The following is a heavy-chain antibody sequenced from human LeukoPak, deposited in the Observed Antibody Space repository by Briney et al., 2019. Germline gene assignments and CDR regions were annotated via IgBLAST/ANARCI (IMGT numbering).Heavy chain of an antibody. CDR3: ARGGHQLSYYFDY. D-gene: IGHD1-1*01. CDR2: TYYRSKWYN. J-gene: IGHJ4*02. CDR1: GDSVSSNSAA. Sequence: SQTLSLTCAISGDSVSSNSAAWHWIRQSPSRGLEWLGRTYYRSKWYNDYTVSVKSRITIDPDTSKNQFSLQLNSVTPEDTAVYYCARGGHQLSYYFDYWGQGTLVTVSS. V-gene: IGHV6-1*01.